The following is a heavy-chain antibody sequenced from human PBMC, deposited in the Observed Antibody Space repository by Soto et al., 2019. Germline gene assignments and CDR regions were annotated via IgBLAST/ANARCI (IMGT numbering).Heavy chain of an antibody. Sequence: QVQLVESGGGVVQPGRSLRLSCAASGFTFSSYGMHWVRQAPGKGLEWVAVIWYDGSNKYYADSVKGRFTISRDNSKNTLYLQMNSLRVEDTAVYYCARDRYRSRWYDLDYWGQGTLVTVSS. J-gene: IGHJ4*02. V-gene: IGHV3-33*01. CDR1: GFTFSSYG. CDR3: ARDRYRSRWYDLDY. CDR2: IWYDGSNK. D-gene: IGHD6-19*01.